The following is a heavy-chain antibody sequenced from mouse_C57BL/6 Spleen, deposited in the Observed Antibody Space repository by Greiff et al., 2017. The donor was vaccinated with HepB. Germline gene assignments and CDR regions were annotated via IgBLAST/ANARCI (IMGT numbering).Heavy chain of an antibody. Sequence: EVQLVESGPGLVKPSQSLSLTCSVTGYSITSGYYWNWIRQFPGNKLEWMGYISYDGSNNYNPSLKNRISITRDTSKNQFFLKLNSVTTEDTATYYCAREGTTLYFDYWGQGTTLTVSS. V-gene: IGHV3-6*01. CDR1: GYSITSGYY. CDR3: AREGTTLYFDY. J-gene: IGHJ2*01. D-gene: IGHD1-1*01. CDR2: ISYDGSN.